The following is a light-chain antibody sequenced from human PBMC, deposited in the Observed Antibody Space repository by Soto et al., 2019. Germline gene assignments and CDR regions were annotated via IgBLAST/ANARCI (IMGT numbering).Light chain of an antibody. Sequence: EVVLTQYPATLSLSPGERATLSCRASQSVGAQFAWYQQKPGQSPRLLIYGASNRASGISARFSGSGSGTDFTLTIASLEPEDSAVYDCQQRNDWGSCGGGTRVESK. CDR3: QQRNDWGS. V-gene: IGKV3-11*01. J-gene: IGKJ4*01. CDR2: GAS. CDR1: QSVGAQ.